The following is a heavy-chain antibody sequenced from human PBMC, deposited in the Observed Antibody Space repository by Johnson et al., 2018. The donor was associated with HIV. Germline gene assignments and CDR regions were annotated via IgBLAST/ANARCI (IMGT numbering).Heavy chain of an antibody. Sequence: EVQLVESGGGVVQPGGSLRLSCVASGFRFSAYWMAWVRQAPGKGLEWVANIWEAGGETKYADSVKGRFTIYRVNAKNSIYLQMNSLRPEDTALYYCVTDANYGAFSMWGQGTMVTVSS. J-gene: IGHJ3*02. CDR1: GFRFSAYW. CDR2: IWEAGGET. V-gene: IGHV3-7*01. CDR3: VTDANYGAFSM. D-gene: IGHD4-17*01.